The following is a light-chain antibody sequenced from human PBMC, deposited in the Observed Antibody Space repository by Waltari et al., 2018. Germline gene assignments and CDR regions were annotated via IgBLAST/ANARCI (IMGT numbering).Light chain of an antibody. CDR2: AAS. Sequence: DIQMTQSPSSLSASVGDRVTLTCRASQGISNYLAWYQQKPGKVPKLLIYAASTLQSGVPSRFSGSGSGTDFTLTISSLQPEDVATYYCQKDNSAPLTFGGGTKVGIK. CDR3: QKDNSAPLT. V-gene: IGKV1-27*01. CDR1: QGISNY. J-gene: IGKJ4*01.